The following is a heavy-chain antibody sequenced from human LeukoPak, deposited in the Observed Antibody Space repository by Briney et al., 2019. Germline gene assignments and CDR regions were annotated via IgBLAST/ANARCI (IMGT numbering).Heavy chain of an antibody. CDR1: GFTFSSYS. Sequence: GGSLRLSCAASGFTFSSYSMNWVRQAPGKGLEWVSSISSSSSYIYYADSVKGRFTISRDNSKNTLYLQMNSLRAEDTAVYYCAKDFEGSSSWLRTLDYWGQGTLVTVSS. CDR3: AKDFEGSSSWLRTLDY. D-gene: IGHD6-13*01. V-gene: IGHV3-21*01. CDR2: ISSSSSYI. J-gene: IGHJ4*02.